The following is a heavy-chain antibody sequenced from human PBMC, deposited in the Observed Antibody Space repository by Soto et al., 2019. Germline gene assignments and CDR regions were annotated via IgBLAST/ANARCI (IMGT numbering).Heavy chain of an antibody. CDR3: AREYTYGSNLFDC. CDR2: ISHSGST. Sequence: SETLYLTCTVSGGSISSAAYYWCLIRQHPGKGLEWIGYISHSGSTYYNPSLKSRVIISVDTSKNQFSLSLTSVTAADTAVYYCAREYTYGSNLFDCWGQGALVTVSS. J-gene: IGHJ4*02. D-gene: IGHD5-18*01. V-gene: IGHV4-31*03. CDR1: GGSISSAAYY.